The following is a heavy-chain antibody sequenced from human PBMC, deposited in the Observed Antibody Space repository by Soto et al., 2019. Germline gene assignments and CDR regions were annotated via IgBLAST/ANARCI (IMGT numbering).Heavy chain of an antibody. CDR1: GFTFSSYG. J-gene: IGHJ6*02. Sequence: GGSLRLSCAASGFTFSSYGMHWVRQAPGKGLEWVAVISYDGSNKYYADSVKGRFTISRDNSKNTLYLQMNSLRAEDTAVYYCAKAVLEWLLRGSYGMDVWGQGTLVTVSS. CDR3: AKAVLEWLLRGSYGMDV. CDR2: ISYDGSNK. V-gene: IGHV3-30*18. D-gene: IGHD3-3*01.